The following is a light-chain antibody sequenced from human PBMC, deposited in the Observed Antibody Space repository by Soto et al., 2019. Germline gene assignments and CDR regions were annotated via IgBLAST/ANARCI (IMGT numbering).Light chain of an antibody. V-gene: IGKV3-11*01. J-gene: IGKJ1*01. Sequence: ELVLTQSPATLSLSPWERATLSCRASQSVSSYLAWYQQKPGQAPRLLIYDASNRATGIPARFSGSGSGTDFTLTISSLEPEDFAVYYCQQRSNWPPTFGQGTKVDIK. CDR2: DAS. CDR1: QSVSSY. CDR3: QQRSNWPPT.